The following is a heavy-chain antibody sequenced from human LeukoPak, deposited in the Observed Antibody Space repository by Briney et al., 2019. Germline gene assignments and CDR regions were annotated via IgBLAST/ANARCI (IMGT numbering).Heavy chain of an antibody. CDR3: ARCAHICGYSYSSGWFDP. Sequence: ASVKVSCKASGYTFTGYYMHWVRQAPGQGLEWMGWINPNSGGTNYAQKFQGRVTMTRDTSISTAYMELSRLRSDDTAVYYCARCAHICGYSYSSGWFDPWGQGTLVTVSS. CDR2: INPNSGGT. V-gene: IGHV1-2*02. CDR1: GYTFTGYY. J-gene: IGHJ5*02. D-gene: IGHD5-18*01.